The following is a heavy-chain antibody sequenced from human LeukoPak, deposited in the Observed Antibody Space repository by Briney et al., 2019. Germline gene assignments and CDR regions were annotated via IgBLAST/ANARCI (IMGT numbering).Heavy chain of an antibody. CDR2: IRYDGNNK. Sequence: GGSLRLSCAASGFTFSSYAMHWVRQAPGKGLEWVSFIRYDGNNKYYVDSVKGRFTISRDNSKNTLYLVMNSLRAEDTAVYYCAKETYDAFNLWGQGTLVTVSS. CDR1: GFTFSSYA. J-gene: IGHJ3*01. V-gene: IGHV3-30*02. CDR3: AKETYDAFNL.